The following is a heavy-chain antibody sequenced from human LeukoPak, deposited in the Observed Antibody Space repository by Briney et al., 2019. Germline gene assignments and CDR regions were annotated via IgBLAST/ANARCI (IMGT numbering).Heavy chain of an antibody. CDR2: IYTSGST. CDR1: GGSISSYY. D-gene: IGHD6-19*01. CDR3: AGDSGWYLRPFDI. Sequence: ETLSLTCTVSGGSISSYYWSWLRQPAGKGLEWIGRIYTSGSTNYNPSLKSRVTMSVDTSKNQFSLKLSSVTAADTAVYYCAGDSGWYLRPFDIWGQGTMVTVSS. J-gene: IGHJ3*02. V-gene: IGHV4-4*07.